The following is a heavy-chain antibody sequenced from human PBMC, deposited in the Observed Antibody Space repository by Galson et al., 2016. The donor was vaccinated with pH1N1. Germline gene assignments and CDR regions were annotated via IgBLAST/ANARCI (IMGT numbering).Heavy chain of an antibody. CDR2: ISSRSSGK. V-gene: IGHV3-48*01. CDR3: ARDLRAVANPY. D-gene: IGHD4-23*01. Sequence: SLRLSCAASGFIFTDYSMNWFRQAPGKGLEWVSHISSRSSGKYYADSVTGRFTVSRDDAENSLYLHMNSLRVEDTAVYYCARDLRAVANPYWGPGTLVTVSS. CDR1: GFIFTDYS. J-gene: IGHJ4*02.